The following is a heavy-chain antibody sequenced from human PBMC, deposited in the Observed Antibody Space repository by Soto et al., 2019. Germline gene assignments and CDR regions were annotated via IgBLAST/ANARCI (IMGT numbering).Heavy chain of an antibody. D-gene: IGHD3-9*01. CDR2: IYYSGST. V-gene: IGHV4-30-4*01. Sequence: SETLSLTCTVSGGSISSGDYYWSWIRQPPGKGLEWIGYIYYSGSTYYNPSLKSRVTISVDTSKNQFSLKLSSVTAADTAVYYCARSHILTGYWFDPWGQGTLVTVSS. CDR1: GGSISSGDYY. CDR3: ARSHILTGYWFDP. J-gene: IGHJ5*02.